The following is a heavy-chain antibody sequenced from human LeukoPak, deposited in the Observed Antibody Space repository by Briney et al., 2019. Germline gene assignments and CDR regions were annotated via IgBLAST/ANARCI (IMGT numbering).Heavy chain of an antibody. CDR3: ARERGELHRELDS. CDR1: GYTFTDYY. J-gene: IGHJ4*02. Sequence: GASVKISCKASGYTFTDYYVHWVRQAPGQGLEWMGWINPNGGGTTYAQKSQGRVSMTRDTSITTVYMELRSLRSEDTALYFCARERGELHRELDSWGQGTLVTVSS. CDR2: INPNGGGT. V-gene: IGHV1-2*02. D-gene: IGHD1-26*01.